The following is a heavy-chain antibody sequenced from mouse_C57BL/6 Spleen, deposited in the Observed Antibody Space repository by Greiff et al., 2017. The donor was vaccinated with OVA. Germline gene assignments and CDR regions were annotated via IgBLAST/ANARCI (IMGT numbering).Heavy chain of an antibody. Sequence: EVKLMESGGGLVQPGGSLKLSCAASGFTFSDYYMYWVRQTPEKRLEWVAYISNGGGSTYYPDTVKGRFTISRENAKNTLYLQMSRLKSEDTAMYYCARLLTGGRGYFDVWGTGTTVTVSS. V-gene: IGHV5-12*01. CDR3: ARLLTGGRGYFDV. D-gene: IGHD4-1*01. J-gene: IGHJ1*03. CDR1: GFTFSDYY. CDR2: ISNGGGST.